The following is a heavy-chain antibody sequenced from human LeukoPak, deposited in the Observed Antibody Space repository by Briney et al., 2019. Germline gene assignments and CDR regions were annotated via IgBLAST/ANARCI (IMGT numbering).Heavy chain of an antibody. CDR2: INPSGGST. Sequence: ASVKVSCKASGYTFTSHYMHWVRQAPGQGLEWMGIINPSGGSTSYAQKFQGRVTMTRDTSTSTVYMELSSLRSEDTAVYYCARGPTVTTSPYNWFDPWGQGTLVTVSS. CDR1: GYTFTSHY. D-gene: IGHD4-17*01. V-gene: IGHV1-46*01. CDR3: ARGPTVTTSPYNWFDP. J-gene: IGHJ5*02.